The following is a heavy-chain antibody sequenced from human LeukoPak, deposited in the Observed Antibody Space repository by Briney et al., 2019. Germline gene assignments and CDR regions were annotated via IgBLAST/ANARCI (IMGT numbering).Heavy chain of an antibody. CDR3: ARDGEYGTGSYYRGSFDY. V-gene: IGHV1-2*02. J-gene: IGHJ4*02. D-gene: IGHD3-10*01. CDR2: IHPRSGDT. Sequence: ASVKVSCKASGYSFTAFYIHWVRQAPGQGLERMGWIHPRSGDTRYAQKFQGRVTMARDTSISTVYMDLSSLGSDDTAVYYCARDGEYGTGSYYRGSFDYWGQGILVTVSS. CDR1: GYSFTAFY.